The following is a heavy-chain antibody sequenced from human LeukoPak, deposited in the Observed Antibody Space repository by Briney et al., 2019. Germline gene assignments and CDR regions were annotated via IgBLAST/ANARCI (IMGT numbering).Heavy chain of an antibody. CDR1: GGSVDSSYY. D-gene: IGHD6-6*01. Sequence: SETLSLTCTVSGGSVDSSYYWAWIRQSPGKGLEWIGSIFHMGHTYYNPSLKSRLTISLDTSKNQFSLKLNSVTAADTAMYFCARAVAARPGDFDYWGQGTLVTVSS. J-gene: IGHJ4*02. V-gene: IGHV4-38-2*02. CDR2: IFHMGHT. CDR3: ARAVAARPGDFDY.